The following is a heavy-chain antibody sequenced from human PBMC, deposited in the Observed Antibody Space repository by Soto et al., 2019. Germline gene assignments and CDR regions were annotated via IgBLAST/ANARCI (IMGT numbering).Heavy chain of an antibody. D-gene: IGHD6-6*01. Sequence: QVQLVESGGGVVQPGRSLRLSCAASGFTFSSYAMHWVRQAPGKGLEWVAVISYDGSNKYYADSVKGRFTISRDNSKNTLYLQMNSRRAEDTAVYYCARDRGGKQLVLLYYYYYYGMDVWGQGTTVTVSS. J-gene: IGHJ6*02. V-gene: IGHV3-30-3*01. CDR2: ISYDGSNK. CDR1: GFTFSSYA. CDR3: ARDRGGKQLVLLYYYYYYGMDV.